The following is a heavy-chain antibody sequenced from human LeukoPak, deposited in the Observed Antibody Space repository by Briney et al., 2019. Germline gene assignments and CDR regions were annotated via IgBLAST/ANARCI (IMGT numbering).Heavy chain of an antibody. CDR2: ISDGGAAT. CDR3: AKALNVLVPSTSRWFDP. Sequence: GGSLRLSCAASGFTFSNYAMTWVRQAPGKGLEWVSTISDGGAATYYADSVKGRFTISRDNSNNTLSLRMNSLRAEDTAVYYCAKALNVLVPSTSRWFDPWGQGTLVTVPS. J-gene: IGHJ5*02. V-gene: IGHV3-23*01. CDR1: GFTFSNYA. D-gene: IGHD2-2*01.